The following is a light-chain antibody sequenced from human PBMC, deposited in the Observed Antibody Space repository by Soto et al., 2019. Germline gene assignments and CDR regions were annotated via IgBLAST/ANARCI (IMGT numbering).Light chain of an antibody. CDR1: QSLTSAY. CDR3: QHYDNTTPSVT. Sequence: EIVLTQSPNTLSLSPGERATLSCRASQSLTSAYLVWYQQKPGLAPRLLIYGSSNRATGIPDRFSGSGSGTDFTLTISRLEPEDFAVYYCQHYDNTTPSVTFGPGTRLDIK. J-gene: IGKJ3*01. V-gene: IGKV3-20*01. CDR2: GSS.